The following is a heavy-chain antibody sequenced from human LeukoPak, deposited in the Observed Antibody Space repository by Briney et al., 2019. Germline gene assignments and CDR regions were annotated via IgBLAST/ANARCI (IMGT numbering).Heavy chain of an antibody. CDR2: ISGSGGST. V-gene: IGHV3-23*01. CDR3: VKDLGSGYSYGYGNDYFDS. CDR1: GFTFSSYA. J-gene: IGHJ4*02. Sequence: GGSLRLSCAASGFTFSSYAMSWVRQAPGKGLEGVSAISGSGGSTYYADSVKGRFTISRDNSKNTLYLQMNSLRAEDTAVYYCVKDLGSGYSYGYGNDYFDSWGQGSLVTVSS. D-gene: IGHD5-18*01.